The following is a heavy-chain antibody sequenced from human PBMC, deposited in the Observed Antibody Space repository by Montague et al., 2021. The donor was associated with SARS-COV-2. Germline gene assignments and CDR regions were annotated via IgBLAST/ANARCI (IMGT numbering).Heavy chain of an antibody. V-gene: IGHV4-59*13. CDR3: ARRGGGGVFARFMYWYFDV. J-gene: IGHJ2*01. CDR1: GGSINNYY. CDR2: IYYSGSVTT. D-gene: IGHD2-21*01. Sequence: SETLSLTCSVSGGSINNYYWGWVRQSPGKGLEWIGYIYYSGSVTTSYNPSLKSRVSISVDTSENQFSLKLTSVTAADTAVYYCARRGGGGVFARFMYWYFDVWGRGSLVTVSS.